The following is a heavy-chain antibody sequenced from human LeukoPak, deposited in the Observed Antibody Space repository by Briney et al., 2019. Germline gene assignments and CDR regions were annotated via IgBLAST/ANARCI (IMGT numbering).Heavy chain of an antibody. CDR2: LSYGGTNK. J-gene: IGHJ3*01. Sequence: GGSLRLSCAASGFTFSDYAMHWVRQARGKGLEWVAVLSYGGTNKYYADSVKGRFTISRDNSKNTMFLQMNSMRAEDTDVYHCARDRSGYANDAFDFWGQGTIVAVFS. CDR1: GFTFSDYA. CDR3: ARDRSGYANDAFDF. V-gene: IGHV3-30-3*01. D-gene: IGHD3-3*01.